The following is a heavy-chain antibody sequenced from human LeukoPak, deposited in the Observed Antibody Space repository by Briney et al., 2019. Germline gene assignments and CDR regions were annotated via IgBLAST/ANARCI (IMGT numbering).Heavy chain of an antibody. CDR2: ISTSGTT. D-gene: IGHD4/OR15-4a*01. J-gene: IGHJ4*02. V-gene: IGHV4-4*07. CDR1: GGSISTCS. Sequence: SETLSLTCSVSGGSISTCSWSWFRQPAGKGLEWIGRISTSGTTNYNPSLRSRLTISADTSKNQFSLKLNSVTAADTAVYYCARAQTISSFYFDYWGQGILVAVSS. CDR3: ARAQTISSFYFDY.